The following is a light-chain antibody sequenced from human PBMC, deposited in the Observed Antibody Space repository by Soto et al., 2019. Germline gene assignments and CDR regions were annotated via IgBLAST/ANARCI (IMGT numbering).Light chain of an antibody. J-gene: IGKJ3*01. Sequence: EIVLTQSRATLSLSPGERATLSCSASQSVSSYLAWYQQKPGQAPRLLIYDASNRATGIPARFSGSGSGTDFTLTISSLEPEDFAVYYCQQRSNWPPLFTFGPGTKVDIK. V-gene: IGKV3-11*01. CDR3: QQRSNWPPLFT. CDR2: DAS. CDR1: QSVSSY.